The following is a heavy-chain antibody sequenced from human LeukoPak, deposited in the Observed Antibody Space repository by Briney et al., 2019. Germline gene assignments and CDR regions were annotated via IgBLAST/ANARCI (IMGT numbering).Heavy chain of an antibody. CDR2: ISGSGGST. CDR3: AKNYGSGSGFGMDL. J-gene: IGHJ6*02. V-gene: IGHV3-23*01. CDR1: GFTFSSYA. D-gene: IGHD3-10*01. Sequence: GGSLRLSCAASGFTFSSYAMSWVRQAPGKGLEWVSAISGSGGSTYYADSVKGRFTISRDNSKNTLYLQMNSLRAEDTAVYYCAKNYGSGSGFGMDLWGQGTTVTVSS.